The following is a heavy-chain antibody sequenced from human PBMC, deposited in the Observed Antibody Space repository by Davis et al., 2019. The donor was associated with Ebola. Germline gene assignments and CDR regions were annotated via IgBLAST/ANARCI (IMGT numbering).Heavy chain of an antibody. Sequence: SVKVSCKASGGTFSSYAISWVRQAPGQGLEWMGGFIPIFGTATYAQKFQGRVTITADESTRTAYMELSSLRSEDTAVYYCARDPVLRYFDWLLPYYYYGMDVWGQGTTVTVSS. J-gene: IGHJ6*02. V-gene: IGHV1-69*13. CDR3: ARDPVLRYFDWLLPYYYYGMDV. CDR2: FIPIFGTA. CDR1: GGTFSSYA. D-gene: IGHD3-9*01.